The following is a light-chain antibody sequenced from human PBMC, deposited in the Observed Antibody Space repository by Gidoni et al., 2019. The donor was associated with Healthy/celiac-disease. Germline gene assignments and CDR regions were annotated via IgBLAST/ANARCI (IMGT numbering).Light chain of an antibody. CDR2: DVS. Sequence: QSALTQPRSVSVSPGPSVPISCTGTSSDVAGYNYVPWYQQPPGKAPKRMIYDVSKRPSGVPDRFSGSKSGNTASLTISGLQAEDEADYYCCSYAGSYTLVVFGGGTKLTVL. V-gene: IGLV2-11*01. CDR3: CSYAGSYTLVV. CDR1: SSDVAGYNY. J-gene: IGLJ2*01.